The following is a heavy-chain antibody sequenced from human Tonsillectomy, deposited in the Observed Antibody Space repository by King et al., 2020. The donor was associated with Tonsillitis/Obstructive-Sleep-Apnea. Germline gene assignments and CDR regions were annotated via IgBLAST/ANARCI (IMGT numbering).Heavy chain of an antibody. Sequence: QLQESGPGLVKPSETLSLACTVSGASISTITYYWAWIRQPPGKGLEWIGTVHYSGTSYYNPSLRSRVTLSVDTSTNQFFLKLSSVTAPHTAIYYCARRPGGDASQSAAFDIWGQGTMVTVSS. D-gene: IGHD3-10*01. CDR3: ARRPGGDASQSAAFDI. V-gene: IGHV4-39*01. CDR1: GASISTITYY. CDR2: VHYSGTS. J-gene: IGHJ3*02.